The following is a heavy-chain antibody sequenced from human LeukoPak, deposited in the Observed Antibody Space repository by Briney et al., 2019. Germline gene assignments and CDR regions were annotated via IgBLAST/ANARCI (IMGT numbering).Heavy chain of an antibody. CDR1: GFTFSSYG. J-gene: IGHJ4*02. D-gene: IGHD3-10*01. Sequence: GGSLRLSCAASGFTFSSYGMHWVRQAPGKGLEWVAVISYDGSNKYYADSVKGRFTISRDNSKNMLYLQMNSLRAEDTAVYYYARDQLLWFGETPYYFDYWGQGTLVTVSS. CDR3: ARDQLLWFGETPYYFDY. V-gene: IGHV3-30*03. CDR2: ISYDGSNK.